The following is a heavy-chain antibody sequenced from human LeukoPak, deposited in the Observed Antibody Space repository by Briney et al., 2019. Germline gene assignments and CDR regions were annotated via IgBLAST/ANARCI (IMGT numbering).Heavy chain of an antibody. Sequence: GGSLRLSCAASGFTFSSYAMSWVRQAPGKGLEWVSAISGSGGSTYYADSVKGRFTISRDNSKNTLYLQMNGLRAEDTAVYYCAKDPAGESRPPFYYFDYWGQGTLVTVSS. V-gene: IGHV3-23*01. D-gene: IGHD3-10*01. CDR1: GFTFSSYA. CDR2: ISGSGGST. J-gene: IGHJ4*02. CDR3: AKDPAGESRPPFYYFDY.